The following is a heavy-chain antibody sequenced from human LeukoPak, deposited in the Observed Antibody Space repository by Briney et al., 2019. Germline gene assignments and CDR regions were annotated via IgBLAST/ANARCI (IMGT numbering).Heavy chain of an antibody. CDR3: AKEVVVVVAATRYDY. CDR2: ISGSGGST. V-gene: IGHV3-23*01. D-gene: IGHD2-15*01. CDR1: RFTFSSYA. J-gene: IGHJ4*02. Sequence: GGSLRLSCAASRFTFSSYAMNWVRQAPGKGLEWVSAISGSGGSTYYADSVKGRFTISRDNSKNTLYLQMNSLRAEDTAVYYCAKEVVVVVAATRYDYWGQGTLVTVSS.